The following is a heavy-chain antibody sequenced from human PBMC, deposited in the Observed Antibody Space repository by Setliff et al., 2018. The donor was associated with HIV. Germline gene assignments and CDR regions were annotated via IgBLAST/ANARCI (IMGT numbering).Heavy chain of an antibody. V-gene: IGHV1-69*05. CDR2: IIPISGTA. J-gene: IGHJ4*02. CDR1: GYSFKNFA. Sequence: GASVKVSCKASGYSFKNFAINWVRQAPGQGLEWMGGIIPISGTAVYAQNFRGRVTVTTDDSTNTAYMEISSLKSDDTAVYFCARVGGIELWNQAYFDYWGQGTLVTVSS. D-gene: IGHD1-1*01. CDR3: ARVGGIELWNQAYFDY.